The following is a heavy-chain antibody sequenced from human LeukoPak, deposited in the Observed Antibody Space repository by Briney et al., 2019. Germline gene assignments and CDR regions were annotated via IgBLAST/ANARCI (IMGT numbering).Heavy chain of an antibody. D-gene: IGHD2-2*01. V-gene: IGHV4-34*01. CDR1: GGSFSGYY. J-gene: IGHJ4*02. CDR2: INHSGST. CDR3: ARSVIVVVPAAIPDYFDY. Sequence: SETLSLTCAVYGGSFSGYYWSWIRQPPGKGLEWIGEINHSGSTNYNPSLKSRVTISVDTSKNQFSLKLSSVTAADTAVYYCARSVIVVVPAAIPDYFDYWGQGTLVTVSS.